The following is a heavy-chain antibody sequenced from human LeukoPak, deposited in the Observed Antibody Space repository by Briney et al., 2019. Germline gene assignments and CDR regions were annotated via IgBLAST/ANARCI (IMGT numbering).Heavy chain of an antibody. J-gene: IGHJ5*02. V-gene: IGHV4-34*01. Sequence: SETLSLTCAVYGGSFSGYYWSWIRQPPGKGLEWIGEINHSGSTNYNPSLKSRVTISVDTSKNQFSLKLSSVTAADTAVYYCARGDRIAAAGTSLWFDPWGQGTLVTVSS. CDR3: ARGDRIAAAGTSLWFDP. CDR1: GGSFSGYY. CDR2: INHSGST. D-gene: IGHD6-13*01.